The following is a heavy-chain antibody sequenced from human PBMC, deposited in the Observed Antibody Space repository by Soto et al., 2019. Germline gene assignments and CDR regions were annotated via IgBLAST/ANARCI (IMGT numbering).Heavy chain of an antibody. CDR1: GGTFSSYA. CDR2: IIPIFGTA. Sequence: QVQLVQSGAEVKKPGSSVKVSCKASGGTFSSYAISWVRQAPGQGLEWMGGIIPIFGTANYAQKFQGRVTITADESTRTAYMELSSLRSEDTAVYYCAVFIVPTRYYYYGMDVWGQGTTVTVSS. D-gene: IGHD2-2*01. J-gene: IGHJ6*02. CDR3: AVFIVPTRYYYYGMDV. V-gene: IGHV1-69*01.